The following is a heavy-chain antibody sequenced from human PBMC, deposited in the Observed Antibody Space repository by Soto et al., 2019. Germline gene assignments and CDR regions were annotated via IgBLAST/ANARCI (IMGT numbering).Heavy chain of an antibody. V-gene: IGHV1-18*01. Sequence: QVQLVQSGAEVKKPGASVKVSCKASGYTFTSYGITWVRQAPGQGLEWMGWISAYNGNTNYAQKLQGRVTMTTDTSTSTAYMELRSLRSDDTAVYYCARDNSLATITVAQAADYWGQGTLVTVSS. J-gene: IGHJ4*02. CDR2: ISAYNGNT. D-gene: IGHD5-12*01. CDR1: GYTFTSYG. CDR3: ARDNSLATITVAQAADY.